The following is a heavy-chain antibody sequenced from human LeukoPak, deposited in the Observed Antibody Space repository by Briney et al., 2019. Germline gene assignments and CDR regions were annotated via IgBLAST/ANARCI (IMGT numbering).Heavy chain of an antibody. J-gene: IGHJ4*02. CDR3: ASTITVTTDY. CDR1: GYSISSGYY. Sequence: SETLSLTCTVSGYSISSGYYWGWIRQPPGKGLEWIGSVYHSGGTYYNPSLKSRVTISVDTSKNQFSLKLTSVTAADTAVYYCASTITVTTDYWGQGTLVTVSS. V-gene: IGHV4-38-2*02. CDR2: VYHSGGT. D-gene: IGHD4-17*01.